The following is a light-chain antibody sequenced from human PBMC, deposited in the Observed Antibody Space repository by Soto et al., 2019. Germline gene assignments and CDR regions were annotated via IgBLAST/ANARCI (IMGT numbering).Light chain of an antibody. Sequence: EIVLTQSPGTLSLSPGERATLSCRASQSVSSSYLAWYQHKPGQAPRLLIYGASSRAPGIPDTFSGSGSGTDFTLTISRLEPEDFAVYYCQQYGSSRFTFGPGTKVDI. J-gene: IGKJ3*01. CDR2: GAS. CDR1: QSVSSSY. CDR3: QQYGSSRFT. V-gene: IGKV3-20*01.